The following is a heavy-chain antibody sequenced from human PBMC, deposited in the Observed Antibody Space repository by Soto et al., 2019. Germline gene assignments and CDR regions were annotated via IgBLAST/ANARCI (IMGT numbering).Heavy chain of an antibody. CDR1: GFTFSSYS. D-gene: IGHD6-13*01. Sequence: GGSLRLSCAASGFTFSSYSMNWVRQAPGKGLEWVSYISSSSSTIYYADSVKGRFTISRDNAKNSLYLQMNSLRAEDTAVYYCARAPGWSSSWYDYWGQGTLVTVSS. V-gene: IGHV3-48*04. J-gene: IGHJ4*02. CDR2: ISSSSSTI. CDR3: ARAPGWSSSWYDY.